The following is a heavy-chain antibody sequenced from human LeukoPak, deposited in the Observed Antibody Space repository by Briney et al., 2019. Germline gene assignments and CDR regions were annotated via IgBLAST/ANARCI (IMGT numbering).Heavy chain of an antibody. CDR2: INTDGSSM. CDR1: GFTFSTSW. Sequence: GGSLRLSCAASGFTFSTSWMHWVRQVPGKGLVWVSRINTDGSSMSYADSVKGRFTISRDNAKNTLFLEMKSLRAEDTAVYYCAKKAKVGAPHFDYWGQGTLVTVSS. D-gene: IGHD1-26*01. V-gene: IGHV3-74*01. CDR3: AKKAKVGAPHFDY. J-gene: IGHJ4*02.